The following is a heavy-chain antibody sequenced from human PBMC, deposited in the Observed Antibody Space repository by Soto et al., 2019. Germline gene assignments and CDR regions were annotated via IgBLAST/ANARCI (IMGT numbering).Heavy chain of an antibody. CDR1: GGTLSSYA. J-gene: IGHJ6*02. Sequence: SVKVSCKASGGTLSSYAISWVRQAPEQGLEWMGGIIPIFGTANYAQKFQGRVTITADESTSTAYMELSSLRSEDTAVYYCARATAVTAIYYYYYYGMDVWGQGTTVTVSS. V-gene: IGHV1-69*13. CDR3: ARATAVTAIYYYYYYGMDV. CDR2: IIPIFGTA. D-gene: IGHD4-4*01.